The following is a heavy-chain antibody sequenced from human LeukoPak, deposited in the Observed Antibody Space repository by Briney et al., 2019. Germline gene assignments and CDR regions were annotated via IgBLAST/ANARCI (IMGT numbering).Heavy chain of an antibody. CDR3: AREGAYSSSSGEDY. CDR1: GFTFSSYW. Sequence: GGSLRLSCAASGFTFSSYWMSWVRQAPGKGLEWVANIKADGSEKYYVDSVKGRFTISRDNAKNSLYLQMNSLRAEDTAVYYCAREGAYSSSSGEDYWGQGTLVTVSS. V-gene: IGHV3-7*01. J-gene: IGHJ4*02. CDR2: IKADGSEK. D-gene: IGHD6-6*01.